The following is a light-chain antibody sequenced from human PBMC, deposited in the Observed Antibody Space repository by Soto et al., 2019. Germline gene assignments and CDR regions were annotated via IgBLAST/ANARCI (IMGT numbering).Light chain of an antibody. CDR1: QSVGSSY. Sequence: EIVLTQSPDTLSLSPGERATLSCRASQSVGSSYLGWYQQKPGQTPRLLIYGVSGRATGVPDRFSGSGSGTDYTLTISSLETEYFALYYCQQYGVAPTFGGGTKVEIK. J-gene: IGKJ4*02. V-gene: IGKV3-20*01. CDR2: GVS. CDR3: QQYGVAPT.